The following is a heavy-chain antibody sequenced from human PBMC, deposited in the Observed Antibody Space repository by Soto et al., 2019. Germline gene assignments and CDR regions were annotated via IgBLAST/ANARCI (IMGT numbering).Heavy chain of an antibody. Sequence: QVQLQESGPGLVKPSQTLSLTCTVSGGSISSGDYYWSWIRQPPGKGLEWIGYIYYSGSTYYNPYLMSRVTISVDTSQNQFSLKLTSVTAADTAVYYCARARYDFWSGYYHGMDVWGQGTTVTVSS. D-gene: IGHD3-3*01. V-gene: IGHV4-30-4*01. CDR1: GGSISSGDYY. CDR3: ARARYDFWSGYYHGMDV. J-gene: IGHJ6*02. CDR2: IYYSGST.